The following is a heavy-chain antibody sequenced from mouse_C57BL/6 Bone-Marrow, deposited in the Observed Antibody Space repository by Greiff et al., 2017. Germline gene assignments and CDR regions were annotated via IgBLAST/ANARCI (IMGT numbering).Heavy chain of an antibody. CDR1: GFTFSDYG. Sequence: EVKLVESGGGLVQPGGSLKLSCAASGFTFSDYGMAWVRQAPRKGPEWVAFISNLAYSIYYADTVTGRFTMSRENAKNTLYLEMSSLRSEDTAMYYCARLNYGNAMDYWGQGTSVTVSS. CDR2: ISNLAYSI. J-gene: IGHJ4*01. D-gene: IGHD1-1*01. V-gene: IGHV5-15*04. CDR3: ARLNYGNAMDY.